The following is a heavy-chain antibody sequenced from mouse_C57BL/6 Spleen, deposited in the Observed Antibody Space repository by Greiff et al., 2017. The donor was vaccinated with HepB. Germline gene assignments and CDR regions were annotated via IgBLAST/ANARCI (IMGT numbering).Heavy chain of an antibody. CDR1: GYTFTSYW. J-gene: IGHJ2*01. Sequence: VKLQQPGAELVKPGASVKLSCKASGYTFTSYWMQWVKQRPGQGLEWIGEIDPSDSYTNYNQKFKGKATLTVDTSSSTAYMQLSSLTSEDSAVYYCARDSSGKGYWGQGTTLTVSS. V-gene: IGHV1-50*01. CDR2: IDPSDSYT. CDR3: ARDSSGKGY. D-gene: IGHD3-2*02.